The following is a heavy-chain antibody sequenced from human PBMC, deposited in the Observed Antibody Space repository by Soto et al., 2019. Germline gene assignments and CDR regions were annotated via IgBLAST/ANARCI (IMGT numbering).Heavy chain of an antibody. D-gene: IGHD5-18*01. Sequence: PGGSLRLSCAASGVTVSRNYMSWVCQAPGKGLEWVSVIYSGGSTYYADSVKGRFTISRDNSKNTLYLQMNSLRAEDTAVYYCARHGYNYGGGYFDYWGQGTLVTAPQ. CDR1: GVTVSRNY. V-gene: IGHV3-66*04. CDR3: ARHGYNYGGGYFDY. J-gene: IGHJ4*02. CDR2: IYSGGST.